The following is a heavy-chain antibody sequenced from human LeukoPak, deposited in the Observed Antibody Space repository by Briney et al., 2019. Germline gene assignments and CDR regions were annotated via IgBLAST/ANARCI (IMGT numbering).Heavy chain of an antibody. CDR3: ARDLEVTTVTRGFGY. J-gene: IGHJ4*02. CDR2: IKQDGSHK. Sequence: IKQDGSHKFYVASVKGPFTISRYDAKNSLYLQMNSLRAEDTAVYYCARDLEVTTVTRGFGYCGQGTLVSVSS. V-gene: IGHV3-7*01. D-gene: IGHD4-17*01.